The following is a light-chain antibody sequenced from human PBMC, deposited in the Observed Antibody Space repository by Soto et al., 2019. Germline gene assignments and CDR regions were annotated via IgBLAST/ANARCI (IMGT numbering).Light chain of an antibody. Sequence: PSSLSASVGDRVTITCRASQNVRSYLNWYQQKPGQAPNLLIYETSTLQSGVPSRFSGDGYGTDFTLSISSLHPDDFATYYCQHYNSYSEAFGQGTKVDIK. CDR2: ETS. CDR3: QHYNSYSEA. V-gene: IGKV1-39*01. CDR1: QNVRSY. J-gene: IGKJ1*01.